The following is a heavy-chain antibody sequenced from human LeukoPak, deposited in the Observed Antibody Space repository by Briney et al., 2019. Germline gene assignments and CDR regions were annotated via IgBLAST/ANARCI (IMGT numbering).Heavy chain of an antibody. V-gene: IGHV3-23*01. J-gene: IGHJ6*03. D-gene: IGHD3-10*01. CDR1: GFTFSSYA. Sequence: GGSLRLSCAASGFTFSSYAMSWVRQAPGEGLEWVSAISGSGGSTYYADSVKGRFTISRDDAKNSLYLQMNSLRAEDTALYYCARTNRGYYYYMDVWGKGTTVTVSS. CDR2: ISGSGGST. CDR3: ARTNRGYYYYMDV.